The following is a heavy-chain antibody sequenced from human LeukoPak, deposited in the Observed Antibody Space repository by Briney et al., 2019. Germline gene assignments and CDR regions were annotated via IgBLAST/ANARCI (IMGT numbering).Heavy chain of an antibody. J-gene: IGHJ2*01. Sequence: SETLSLTCTASGGSISSYYWSWIRQPPGKGLEWIGYIYYSGSTNYNPSLKSRVTISVDTSKNQFSLKLSSVTAADTAVYYCARSYYYDSSGYYNVYWYFDLWGRGTLVTVSS. CDR2: IYYSGST. V-gene: IGHV4-59*01. D-gene: IGHD3-22*01. CDR3: ARSYYYDSSGYYNVYWYFDL. CDR1: GGSISSYY.